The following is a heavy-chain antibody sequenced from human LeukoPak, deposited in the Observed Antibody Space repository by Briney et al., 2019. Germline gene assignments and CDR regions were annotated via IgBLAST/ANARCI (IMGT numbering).Heavy chain of an antibody. CDR2: IYSSGSS. D-gene: IGHD5-18*01. CDR1: GGSISTSGYS. CDR3: ARQYGYNYGWADY. V-gene: IGHV4-39*01. Sequence: RSSETLSLTCSVSGGSISTSGYSWGWIRQPPGKGLEWIGSIYSSGSSYYNPSLKSRVIISVDTAKNQFSLKLNSVTAEDTSVYYCARQYGYNYGWADYWGQGILVTVSS. J-gene: IGHJ4*02.